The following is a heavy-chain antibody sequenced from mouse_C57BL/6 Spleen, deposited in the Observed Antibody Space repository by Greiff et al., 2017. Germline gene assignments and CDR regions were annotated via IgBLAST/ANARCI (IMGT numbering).Heavy chain of an antibody. CDR2: IDPNSGGT. D-gene: IGHD1-1*01. CDR1: GYTFTSYW. Sequence: VQLQQPGAELVKPGASVKLSCKASGYTFTSYWMHWVKQRPGRGLEWIGRIDPNSGGTKYNEKFKGKATLTVDKPSSTAYMQLSSLTSEYSAVFYCARDNHGSSGFDYWGQGTTLTVSS. J-gene: IGHJ2*01. CDR3: ARDNHGSSGFDY. V-gene: IGHV1-72*01.